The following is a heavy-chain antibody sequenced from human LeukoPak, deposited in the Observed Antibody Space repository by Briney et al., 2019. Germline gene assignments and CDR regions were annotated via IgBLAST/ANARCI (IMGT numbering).Heavy chain of an antibody. V-gene: IGHV1-69*13. Sequence: SVKVSCKASGGTFSSYAISWVRQAPGQGLEWMGGIIPIFGTANYAQKFQGRVTITADESTSTAYMELSSLRSEDTAVYYCARAQPVKHQVAFYYYYGMDVWGQGTTVTVSS. J-gene: IGHJ6*02. CDR2: IIPIFGTA. D-gene: IGHD2-15*01. CDR1: GGTFSSYA. CDR3: ARAQPVKHQVAFYYYYGMDV.